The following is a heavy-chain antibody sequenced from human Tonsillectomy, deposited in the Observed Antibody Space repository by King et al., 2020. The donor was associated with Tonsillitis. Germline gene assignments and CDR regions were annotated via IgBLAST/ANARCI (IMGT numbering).Heavy chain of an antibody. Sequence: VQLVESGGGLVQPGGSLRLSCAASGFTFSRYWMTWVRQAPGKGLEWVANINENGSEKHYVDSVKGRVTISRDKAKNSLYLQLNSLRAEDTAVYYCARVLTGNWYFNLWGRGTLVTVSS. CDR3: ARVLTGNWYFNL. V-gene: IGHV3-7*03. CDR2: INENGSEK. J-gene: IGHJ2*01. D-gene: IGHD7-27*01. CDR1: GFTFSRYW.